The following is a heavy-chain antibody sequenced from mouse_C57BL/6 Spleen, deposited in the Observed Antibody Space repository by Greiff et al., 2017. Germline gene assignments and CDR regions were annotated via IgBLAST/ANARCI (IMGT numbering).Heavy chain of an antibody. CDR1: GFTFSDYG. CDR2: ISSGSSTI. CDR3: ARRLGHYFDY. V-gene: IGHV5-17*01. J-gene: IGHJ2*01. D-gene: IGHD3-3*01. Sequence: EVKLMESGGGLVKPGGSLKLSCAASGFTFSDYGMHWVRQAPEKGLEWVAYISSGSSTIYYADTVKGRFTISRDNAKNTLFLQMTSLTTEDSAIYYCARRLGHYFDYWGKGTTLTVSS.